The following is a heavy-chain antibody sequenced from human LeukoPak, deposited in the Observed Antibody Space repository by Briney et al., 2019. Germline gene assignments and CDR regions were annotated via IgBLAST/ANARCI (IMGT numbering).Heavy chain of an antibody. J-gene: IGHJ6*02. V-gene: IGHV1-46*01. Sequence: ASVTVSCKASGYTFTSYYMHWVRQAPGQGLEWMGIINPSGDSTSYAQKFQGRVTMTRDTSTSTVYMELSSLRSEDTAVYYCARGWVITHYYYYGMDVWGQGTTVTVSS. CDR1: GYTFTSYY. CDR3: ARGWVITHYYYYGMDV. CDR2: INPSGDST. D-gene: IGHD3-22*01.